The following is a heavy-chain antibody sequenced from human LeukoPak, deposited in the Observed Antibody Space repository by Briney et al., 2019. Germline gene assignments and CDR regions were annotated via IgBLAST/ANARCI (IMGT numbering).Heavy chain of an antibody. V-gene: IGHV1-2*02. CDR1: GYTFTGHY. Sequence: ASVKVSCKASGYTFTGHYMHWVLQAPGQGLEWMGWINPNSGVTNYAQKFQGRVTMTRDTSISTAYMDLSRLRSDDTAVYYCARDYYADYWGQGTPVTVSS. CDR3: ARDYYADY. J-gene: IGHJ4*02. CDR2: INPNSGVT. D-gene: IGHD3-10*01.